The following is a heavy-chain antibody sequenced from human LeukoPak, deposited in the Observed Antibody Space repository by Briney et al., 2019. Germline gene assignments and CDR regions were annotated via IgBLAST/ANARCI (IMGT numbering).Heavy chain of an antibody. J-gene: IGHJ4*02. Sequence: GGSLRLSCAASGFTFSSYGMHWVRQAPGKGLEWVAFIRCDGSNKYYADSVKGRFTISRDNSKNTLYLQMNSLRAEDTAVYYCAKDRRVSAAQFDYWGQGTLVTVSS. D-gene: IGHD2-2*01. CDR3: AKDRRVSAAQFDY. V-gene: IGHV3-30*02. CDR1: GFTFSSYG. CDR2: IRCDGSNK.